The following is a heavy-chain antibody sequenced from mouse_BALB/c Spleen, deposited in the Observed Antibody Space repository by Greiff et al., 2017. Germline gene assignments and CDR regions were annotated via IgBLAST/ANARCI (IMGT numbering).Heavy chain of an antibody. Sequence: EVKLVESGGGLVKPGGSLKLSCAASGFTFSSYAMSWVRQTPEKRLEWVASISSGGSTYYPDSVKGRFTISRDNARNILYLQMSSLRSEDTAMYYCARGQDGSPFDYWGQGTTLTVSS. J-gene: IGHJ2*01. D-gene: IGHD1-1*01. CDR1: GFTFSSYA. CDR3: ARGQDGSPFDY. V-gene: IGHV5-6-5*01. CDR2: ISSGGST.